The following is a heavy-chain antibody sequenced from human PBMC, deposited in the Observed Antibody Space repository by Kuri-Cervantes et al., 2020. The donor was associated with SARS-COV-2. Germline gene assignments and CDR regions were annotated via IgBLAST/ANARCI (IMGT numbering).Heavy chain of an antibody. CDR1: GGSISSSSYY. Sequence: ESLKISCTVSGGSISSSSYYWGWIRQPPGKGLEWIGSIYYSGSTYYNPSLKSRVTISVDTSKNQFSLKLSSVTAADTAVYYCARHPPRELMPWVDWGQGTLVTVSS. D-gene: IGHD1-7*01. V-gene: IGHV4-39*01. CDR2: IYYSGST. J-gene: IGHJ4*02. CDR3: ARHPPRELMPWVD.